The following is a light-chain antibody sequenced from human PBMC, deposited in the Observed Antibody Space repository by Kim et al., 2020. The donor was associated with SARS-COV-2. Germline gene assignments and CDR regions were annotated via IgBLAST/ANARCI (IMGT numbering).Light chain of an antibody. CDR1: RSIGPW. V-gene: IGKV1-12*01. Sequence: ASVGDTVTLTCRASRSIGPWLAWYQQKPGKAPNLLISGASDLETGVPSRFSGSGSGTDFTLTISSLQPEDFATYYCQQGTTFPWTFGPGTKVDIK. CDR2: GAS. CDR3: QQGTTFPWT. J-gene: IGKJ1*01.